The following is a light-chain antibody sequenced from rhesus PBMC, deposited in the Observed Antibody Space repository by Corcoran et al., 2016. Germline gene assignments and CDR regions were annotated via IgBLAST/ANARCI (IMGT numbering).Light chain of an antibody. J-gene: IGKJ4*01. CDR3: QQYSSSPLT. Sequence: DIQMTQSPSSLSASVGDTVTITCRASQSISSWLAWYQQTPGKAPKLLIYKASTLQSGVPSRFSGSGSGTDFTLSISSLQSEDFTTYYCQQYSSSPLTVGGGTKVEIK. CDR2: KAS. V-gene: IGKV1-22*01. CDR1: QSISSW.